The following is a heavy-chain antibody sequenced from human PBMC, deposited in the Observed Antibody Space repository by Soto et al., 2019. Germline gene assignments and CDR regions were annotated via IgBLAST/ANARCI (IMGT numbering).Heavy chain of an antibody. J-gene: IGHJ6*03. CDR3: SRQASDFWSGKPQYYMDA. Sequence: EVQLVESGGGLVQPGGSLKLSCAASGFTFSGSAMHWVRQASGKGLEWVGRIRSKANNYATAYGASVKGRFTISRDDSKNTAYLQMNSLKTEDTAVYYCSRQASDFWSGKPQYYMDAWGKGTTVTVSS. D-gene: IGHD3-3*01. CDR1: GFTFSGSA. CDR2: IRSKANNYAT. V-gene: IGHV3-73*01.